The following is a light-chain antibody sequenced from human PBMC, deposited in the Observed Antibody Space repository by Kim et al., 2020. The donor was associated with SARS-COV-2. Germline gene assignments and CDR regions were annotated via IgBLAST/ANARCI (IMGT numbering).Light chain of an antibody. CDR3: QQYGDSVT. Sequence: EIILTQSPDTLSLSPGDTATLSCRASQSVNFHLAWFRQRPGQPPRVLIFDASNRPPDTPDRFSGSGSGTDFTLKISGLEPEDFAVYYCQQYGDSVTFGPGTKVDIK. CDR2: DAS. CDR1: QSVNFH. V-gene: IGKV3-11*01. J-gene: IGKJ3*01.